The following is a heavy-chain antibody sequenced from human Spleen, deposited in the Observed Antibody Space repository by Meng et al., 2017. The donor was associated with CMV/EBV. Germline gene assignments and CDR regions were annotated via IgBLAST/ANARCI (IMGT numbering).Heavy chain of an antibody. Sequence: GFTFSTYWMHWVRQTPGKGLVWISHINPDGSRTNYADSVKGRFTISRDTSKNTLYLQMNSLRAEDTAVYYCARARFGDYSYLGLDVWGQGATVTLSS. CDR1: GFTFSTYW. V-gene: IGHV3-74*01. CDR2: INPDGSRT. D-gene: IGHD3-10*01. J-gene: IGHJ6*02. CDR3: ARARFGDYSYLGLDV.